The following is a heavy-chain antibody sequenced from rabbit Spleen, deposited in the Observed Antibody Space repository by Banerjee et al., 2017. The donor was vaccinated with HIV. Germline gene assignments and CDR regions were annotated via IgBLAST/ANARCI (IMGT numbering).Heavy chain of an antibody. D-gene: IGHD8-1*01. CDR1: GFTLSSYY. Sequence: QLKESGGGLVQPGGSLKLSCTASGFTLSSYYMNWVRQAPGKGLEWIGYIDPVFGITYYANWVNGRFSISRENAQNTVFLQMTSLTAADTATYFCARDGAGGSYFDLWGQGTLVTVS. J-gene: IGHJ4*01. CDR3: ARDGAGGSYFDL. CDR2: IDPVFGIT. V-gene: IGHV1S7*01.